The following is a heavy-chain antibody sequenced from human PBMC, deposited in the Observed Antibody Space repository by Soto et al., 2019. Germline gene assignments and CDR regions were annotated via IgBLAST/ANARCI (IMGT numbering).Heavy chain of an antibody. CDR1: GFTFSRFA. D-gene: IGHD2-15*01. CDR3: AKDSLGDYYYYGLDV. CDR2: IGGSGGTT. Sequence: EVQLLESGGGLVQPGGSLRLSCADSGFTFSRFAMNWVRQAPGKGLEWVSGIGGSGGTTYYAASVQSRFTISRDNSKTTLFLQMNSLRAEDTAVYYCAKDSLGDYYYYGLDVWGQGTTVTVSS. V-gene: IGHV3-23*01. J-gene: IGHJ6*02.